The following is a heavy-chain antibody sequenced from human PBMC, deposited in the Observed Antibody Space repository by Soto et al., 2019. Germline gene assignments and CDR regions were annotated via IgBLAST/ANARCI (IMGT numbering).Heavy chain of an antibody. CDR3: ASPRSLASNYYGMDV. J-gene: IGHJ6*02. V-gene: IGHV3-30-3*01. D-gene: IGHD6-13*01. CDR2: ISYDGSNK. Sequence: XVSLRLSCAASGFTFSSYSMHWVRQAPGKGLEWVAVISYDGSNKYYADSVKGRFTISRDNSKNTLYLQMSSLRSEDTAVYYCASPRSLASNYYGMDVWGQGTTVTASS. CDR1: GFTFSSYS.